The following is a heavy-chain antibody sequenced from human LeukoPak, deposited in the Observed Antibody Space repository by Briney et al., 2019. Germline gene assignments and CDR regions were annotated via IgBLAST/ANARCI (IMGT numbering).Heavy chain of an antibody. CDR1: GFTFSSYS. V-gene: IGHV3-48*02. D-gene: IGHD3-16*01. Sequence: QSGGTLSLSCAASGFTFSSYSMNWVRQAPGKGLEWVSYISSSSSTIYYADSVKGRFTISRDNAKNSLYLQMNSLRDEDTAVYYCASLTYDYVWGSYRSIDYWGQGTLVTVSS. J-gene: IGHJ4*02. CDR2: ISSSSSTI. CDR3: ASLTYDYVWGSYRSIDY.